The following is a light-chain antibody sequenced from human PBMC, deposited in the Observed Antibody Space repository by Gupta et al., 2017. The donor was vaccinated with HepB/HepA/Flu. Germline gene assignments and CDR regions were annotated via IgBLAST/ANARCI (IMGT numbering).Light chain of an antibody. J-gene: IGKJ1*01. Sequence: DIVMTQSPATLSVSPGERATLSCRASQSVHSFLAWYQQKPGQPPRLLIYDASTRATGIPDRFSGSGSGTEFTLTSSSRQSEDFAVYYWQQYNEWQTFGQGTQVEIK. CDR3: QQYNEWQT. CDR1: QSVHSF. CDR2: DAS. V-gene: IGKV3-15*01.